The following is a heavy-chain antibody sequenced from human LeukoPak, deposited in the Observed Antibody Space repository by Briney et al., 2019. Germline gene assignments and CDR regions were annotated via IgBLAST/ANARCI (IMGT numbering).Heavy chain of an antibody. V-gene: IGHV3-23*01. D-gene: IGHD6-13*01. Sequence: GGSLRLSCAASGFTFSSYAMSWVRQAPGKGLEWVSAISGSGGSTYYADSVKGRFTISRDNSKNTLYLQMNSLRAEDTAVYYCAKSILPNSSSSQLAYWGQGTLVTVSS. CDR2: ISGSGGST. CDR1: GFTFSSYA. CDR3: AKSILPNSSSSQLAY. J-gene: IGHJ4*02.